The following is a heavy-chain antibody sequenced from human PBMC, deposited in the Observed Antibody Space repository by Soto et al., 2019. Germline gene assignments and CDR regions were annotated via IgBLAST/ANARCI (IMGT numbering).Heavy chain of an antibody. V-gene: IGHV3-30-3*01. CDR2: ISYDGSNK. CDR3: ARDRGHSGSYPGSDAFDI. J-gene: IGHJ3*02. CDR1: GFTFSSYA. D-gene: IGHD1-26*01. Sequence: GGSLRLSCAASGFTFSSYAMHWVRQAPGRGLEWVAVISYDGSNKYYADSVKGRFTISRDNSKNTLYLQMNSLRAEDTAVYYCARDRGHSGSYPGSDAFDIWGQGTMVTVSS.